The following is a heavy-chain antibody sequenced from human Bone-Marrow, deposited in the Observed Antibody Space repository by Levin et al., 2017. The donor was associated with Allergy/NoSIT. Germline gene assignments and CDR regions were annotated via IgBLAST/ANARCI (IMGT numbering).Heavy chain of an antibody. CDR3: ARGITEWFGELFNP. V-gene: IGHV1-69*06. CDR2: VIPIFDTP. CDR1: GGSISTFP. Sequence: SVKVSCKASGGSISTFPVSWVRQAPGQGLEWMGRVIPIFDTPNYAQKFQGRVTITADKSTNTAYMALNSLTSADTAVYYCARGITEWFGELFNPWGQGTLVTVSS. J-gene: IGHJ5*02. D-gene: IGHD3-10*01.